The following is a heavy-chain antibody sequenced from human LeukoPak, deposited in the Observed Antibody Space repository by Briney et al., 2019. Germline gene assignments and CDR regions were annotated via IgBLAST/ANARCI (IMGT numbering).Heavy chain of an antibody. J-gene: IGHJ5*02. CDR1: GYTFTGYY. V-gene: IGHV1-2*02. CDR3: ARGPVVVGATTYNWFDP. D-gene: IGHD1-26*01. CDR2: INPNSGGR. Sequence: ASVKVSCKAAGYTFTGYYMHWVRQAPGQGLEWMGLINPNSGGRNYAQTFQGRVTMTRDTSISTAYMELSRLRSDDTAVHYCARGPVVVGATTYNWFDPWGQGTLVTVSS.